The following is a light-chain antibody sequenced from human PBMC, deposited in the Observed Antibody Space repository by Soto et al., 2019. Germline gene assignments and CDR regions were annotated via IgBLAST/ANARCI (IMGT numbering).Light chain of an antibody. CDR1: QGIGST. CDR3: QQYYNWPPWT. J-gene: IGKJ1*01. CDR2: GAS. Sequence: EIVITQSPATLSVSPGEGATLSCRASQGIGSTLAWYQQKPGQTPRLLIYGASTRATGVPARFSGSGSGTDFTLTINSLQSEDFAVYYCQQYYNWPPWTFGQGTKVDSK. V-gene: IGKV3-15*01.